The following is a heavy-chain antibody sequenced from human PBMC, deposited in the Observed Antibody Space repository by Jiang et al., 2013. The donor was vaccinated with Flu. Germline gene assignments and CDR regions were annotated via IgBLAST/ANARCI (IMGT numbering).Heavy chain of an antibody. CDR2: QHMVEVR. CDR1: FTFSNCG. Sequence: FTFSNCGMHWLRRAPGKGLEWWESQHMVEVRSIMQDSVRGRFTISRDNSKNMVFLQMNSLSAEDTAIYYCAKEQSSGDYRTADYWGQGTLVTVSS. CDR3: AKEQSSGDYRTADY. D-gene: IGHD3-22*01. V-gene: IGHV3-30*18. J-gene: IGHJ4*02.